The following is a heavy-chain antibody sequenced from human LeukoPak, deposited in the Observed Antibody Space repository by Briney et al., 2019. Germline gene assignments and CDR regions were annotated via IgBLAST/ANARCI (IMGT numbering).Heavy chain of an antibody. Sequence: ASVSVSCTPSGYTFSGYYTHGVRQAPGQGPEWVGWINPDSGATNYAQKFQGRVTMTRDTSISTAYMELSSLRSDDTAVYYCARIFGYCSTTSCYSFDYWGQGTQVTVSS. J-gene: IGHJ4*02. CDR1: GYTFSGYY. V-gene: IGHV1-2*02. D-gene: IGHD2-2*03. CDR3: ARIFGYCSTTSCYSFDY. CDR2: INPDSGAT.